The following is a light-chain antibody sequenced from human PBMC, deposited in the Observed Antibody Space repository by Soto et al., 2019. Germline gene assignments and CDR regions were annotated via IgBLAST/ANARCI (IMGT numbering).Light chain of an antibody. CDR3: TSFTSSTTDV. V-gene: IGLV2-11*01. J-gene: IGLJ1*01. CDR2: DVN. Sequence: QSALTQPRSVSGSPGQSVAISCTGTSSNFVGDKYVAWYQKHPGKAPRLVIFDVNKRPSGVPDRFSGSKSGNTASLTISGLQPEDEADYYCTSFTSSTTDVFGTGTKVTVL. CDR1: SSNFVGDKY.